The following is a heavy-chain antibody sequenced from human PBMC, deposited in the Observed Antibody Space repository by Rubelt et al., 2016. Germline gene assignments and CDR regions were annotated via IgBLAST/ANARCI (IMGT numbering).Heavy chain of an antibody. CDR1: GASISSYY. Sequence: QVQLQESGPGLVKPSETLSLTCTVSGASISSYYWSWIRQPPGKGLEWIGYISHGGSTNYNPSLESRLALSLDTSKNQFSLKLRSVTAADTAVDYWAKMDSSGGGSYGMDVWGKGTTVTVSS. CDR3: AKMDSSGGGSYGMDV. J-gene: IGHJ6*04. CDR2: ISHGGST. V-gene: IGHV4-59*01. D-gene: IGHD6-19*01.